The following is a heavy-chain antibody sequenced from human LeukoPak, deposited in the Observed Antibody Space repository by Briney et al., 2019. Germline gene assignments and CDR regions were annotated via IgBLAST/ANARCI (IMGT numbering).Heavy chain of an antibody. CDR1: GFTFSSYG. CDR3: AKDSSSPYSSSWYYMSFDI. V-gene: IGHV3-23*01. J-gene: IGHJ3*02. Sequence: GGSLRLSCAASGFTFSSYGMSWVRQAPGKGLEWVSAISGSGGSTYYADSVKGRFTISRDNSKNTLYLQMNSLRAEDTAVYYCAKDSSSPYSSSWYYMSFDIWGQGTMVTVSS. CDR2: ISGSGGST. D-gene: IGHD6-13*01.